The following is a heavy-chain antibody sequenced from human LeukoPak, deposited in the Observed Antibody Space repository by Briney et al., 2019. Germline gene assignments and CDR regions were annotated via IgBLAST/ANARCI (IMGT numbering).Heavy chain of an antibody. CDR2: INHSGST. Sequence: SETLSLTCAVYGGSFSGYYWSWIRQPPGKGLEWIGEINHSGSTNYNPSLKSRVTISVDTSKNQFPLKLSSVTAADTAVYYCARVSTYYYGSGTLGYWGQGTLVTVSS. CDR1: GGSFSGYY. V-gene: IGHV4-34*01. D-gene: IGHD3-10*01. J-gene: IGHJ4*02. CDR3: ARVSTYYYGSGTLGY.